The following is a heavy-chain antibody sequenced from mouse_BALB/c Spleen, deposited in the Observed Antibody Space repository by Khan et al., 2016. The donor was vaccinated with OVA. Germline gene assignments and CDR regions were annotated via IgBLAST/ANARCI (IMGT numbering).Heavy chain of an antibody. J-gene: IGHJ2*01. V-gene: IGHV3-2*02. CDR3: ARTTRIKY. CDR2: ISYSGST. CDR1: GYSITSGYG. D-gene: IGHD2-12*01. Sequence: EVKLQESGPGLVKPSQSLSLTCTATGYSITSGYGWNWIRQLPGNQLEWMGNISYSGSTNYNPSLKSRIPLTRDKSNSKAYLQLNSVTTEDTATYYCARTTRIKYWGQGTTLTVSS.